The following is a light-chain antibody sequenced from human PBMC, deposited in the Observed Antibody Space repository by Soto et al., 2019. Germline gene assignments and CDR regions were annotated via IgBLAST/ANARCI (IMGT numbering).Light chain of an antibody. CDR1: QSGSYGSNNKSY. CDR2: WAS. Sequence: IGMTQAPDSLAVSLGEKATIICKSSQSGSYGSNNKSYLALYQQKPGQPPKLLIFWASKRESGVPDRFSCSGSGTYFTRTLSRLEAEAFAVYYCRQYGSSPLTFGVGTKVDI. J-gene: IGKJ4*01. CDR3: RQYGSSPLT. V-gene: IGKV4-1*01.